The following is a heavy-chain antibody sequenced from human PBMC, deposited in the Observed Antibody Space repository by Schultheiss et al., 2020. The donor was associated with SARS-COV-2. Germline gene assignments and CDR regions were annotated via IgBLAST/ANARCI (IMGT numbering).Heavy chain of an antibody. D-gene: IGHD2-15*01. V-gene: IGHV3-33*01. Sequence: GGSLRLSCAASGFTFSSYGMHWVRQAPGKGLEWVAVIWYDGSNKYYADSVKGRFTISRDNSKNTLYLQMNSLRAEDTAVYYCARDSGPFLVAVLGYWGQGTLVTVSS. CDR2: IWYDGSNK. CDR1: GFTFSSYG. CDR3: ARDSGPFLVAVLGY. J-gene: IGHJ4*02.